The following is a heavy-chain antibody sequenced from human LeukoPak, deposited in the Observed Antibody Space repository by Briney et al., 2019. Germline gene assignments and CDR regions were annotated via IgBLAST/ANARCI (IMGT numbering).Heavy chain of an antibody. Sequence: ASVKVSCKASGYTFTSYGISWVRQAPGQGLEWMGWISAYNGNTNYAQKLQGGVTMTTDTSTSTAYMELRSLRSDDTAVYYCARDRYYYDSSGYYGNWFDPWGQGTLVTVSS. CDR3: ARDRYYYDSSGYYGNWFDP. CDR2: ISAYNGNT. J-gene: IGHJ5*02. D-gene: IGHD3-22*01. CDR1: GYTFTSYG. V-gene: IGHV1-18*01.